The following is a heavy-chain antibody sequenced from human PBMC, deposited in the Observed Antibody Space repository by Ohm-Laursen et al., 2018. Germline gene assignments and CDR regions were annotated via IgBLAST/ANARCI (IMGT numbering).Heavy chain of an antibody. CDR2: ISAYNGNT. CDR1: GYIFPSYG. CDR3: ARASDVGSFDP. Sequence: ASVKASCKASGYIFPSYGISWVRQAPGQGLEWMRWISAYNGNTNYAQKLQGRVTMTTDTSTSTAYMELRRLRSDDTAVYLCARASDVGSFDPWGQGTLVTVSS. D-gene: IGHD1-26*01. J-gene: IGHJ5*02. V-gene: IGHV1-18*01.